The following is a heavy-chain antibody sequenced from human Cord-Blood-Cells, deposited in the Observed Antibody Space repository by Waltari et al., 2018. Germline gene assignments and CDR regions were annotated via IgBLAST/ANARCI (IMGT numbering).Heavy chain of an antibody. CDR3: AAVQYCSGGSCYDY. V-gene: IGHV1-58*01. Sequence: QMQQVQSGPEVKKPGTTVKVSWTASGFTFTSSAVHWVRHARGQRLEWIGWIVVGSGNTNYAQKFQERVTITRDMSTSTAYMELSSLRSEDTAVYYCAAVQYCSGGSCYDYWGQGTLVTVSS. D-gene: IGHD2-15*01. J-gene: IGHJ4*02. CDR1: GFTFTSSA. CDR2: IVVGSGNT.